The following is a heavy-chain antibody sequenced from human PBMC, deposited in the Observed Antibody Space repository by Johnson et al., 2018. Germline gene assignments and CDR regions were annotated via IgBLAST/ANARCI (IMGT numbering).Heavy chain of an antibody. J-gene: IGHJ6*03. CDR1: GFTFSSYG. CDR2: ISYDESHE. D-gene: IGHD2-2*01. V-gene: IGHV3-30*03. CDR3: AREKATGEVGPAATHYYYDYMDV. Sequence: QVQLVQSGGGVVQPGRSLRLSCVASGFTFSSYGMHWVRQAPGKGLEWVAVISYDESHEYYADSVKGRFTISRDNAKNSLYLQMNSLRAEDTAVYYCAREKATGEVGPAATHYYYDYMDVWGKGTTVTVSS.